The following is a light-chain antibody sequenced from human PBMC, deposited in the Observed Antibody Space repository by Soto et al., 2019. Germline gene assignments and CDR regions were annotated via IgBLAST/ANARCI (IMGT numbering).Light chain of an antibody. CDR3: QQYNSYSRK. V-gene: IGKV1-9*01. J-gene: IGKJ1*01. CDR1: QGISSY. Sequence: IQLTHSPSFLSASVGDRVTITCRASQGISSYLAWYQQKPGKAPKLLIYAASTLQSGVPFRFSGSGSGTEFTLTISSLQPDDFATYYCQQYNSYSRKFGQGTKVDIK. CDR2: AAS.